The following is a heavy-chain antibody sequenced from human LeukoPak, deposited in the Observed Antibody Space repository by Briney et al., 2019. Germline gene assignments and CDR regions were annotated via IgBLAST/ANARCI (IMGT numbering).Heavy chain of an antibody. D-gene: IGHD6-13*01. J-gene: IGHJ4*02. CDR2: IWYDGSEE. CDR3: ARDPLPGPGIAAAGTWPYDY. Sequence: GGSLRLSCSASGFTFSGFGMHWVRQAPGKGLEWVAVIWYDGSEEYYADSVKGRFTISRDNSKNTLYLQMNSLRAEDTAVYYCARDPLPGPGIAAAGTWPYDYWGQGTLVTVSS. V-gene: IGHV3-33*01. CDR1: GFTFSGFG.